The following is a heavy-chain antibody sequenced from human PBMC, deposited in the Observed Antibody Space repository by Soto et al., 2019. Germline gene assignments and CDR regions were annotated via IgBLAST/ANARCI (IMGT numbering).Heavy chain of an antibody. CDR1: GGSISSGDYY. J-gene: IGHJ4*02. CDR2: IYYSGST. Sequence: SETLSLTCTVSGGSISSGDYYWSWIRQPPGKGLEWIGYIYYSGSTYYNPSLKSRVTISVDTSKNQFSLKLSSVTAADTAVYYCARDRRGYGDFDYWGQGTLVTVSS. D-gene: IGHD5-12*01. V-gene: IGHV4-30-4*01. CDR3: ARDRRGYGDFDY.